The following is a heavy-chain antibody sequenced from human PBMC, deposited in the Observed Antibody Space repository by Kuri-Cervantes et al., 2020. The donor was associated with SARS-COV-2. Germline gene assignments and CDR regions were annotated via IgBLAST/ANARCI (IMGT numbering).Heavy chain of an antibody. CDR3: ARQGGYYGSGRGYYFDY. J-gene: IGHJ4*02. Sequence: ESLKISCAVYGGSFSGYQWSWIRQPPGMGLEWIGQINDSGATKYNPSLKSRVIVSMDKSKNQFSLKLSSVTAADTAVYYCARQGGYYGSGRGYYFDYWGQGTLVTVSS. CDR1: GGSFSGYQ. CDR2: INDSGAT. V-gene: IGHV4-34*01. D-gene: IGHD3-10*01.